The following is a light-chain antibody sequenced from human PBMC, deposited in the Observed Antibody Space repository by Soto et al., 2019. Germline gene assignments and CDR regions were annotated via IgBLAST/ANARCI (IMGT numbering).Light chain of an antibody. CDR2: SSS. V-gene: IGLV1-44*01. CDR1: ASNIGSNP. J-gene: IGLJ2*01. Sequence: QSVVTQPPSASGTTGQRVTISCSGSASNIGSNPVNWYQQLPGTAPKLLIYSSSHRPSGVPDRIAGSKSGTSASLAISGLQSGDEADYFCAAWDVRLNVVVIGGGTKLTVL. CDR3: AAWDVRLNVVV.